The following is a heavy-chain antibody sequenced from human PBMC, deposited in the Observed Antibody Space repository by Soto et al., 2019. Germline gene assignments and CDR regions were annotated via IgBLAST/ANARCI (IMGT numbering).Heavy chain of an antibody. J-gene: IGHJ4*02. D-gene: IGHD5-12*01. V-gene: IGHV1-69*06. Sequence: QVQLVQSGAVVKTPGSLVKVSCKASGATFMNSAITWVRQAPGQGPEWVGMIIPIFGSTNSAPKFRGRVTFTADTSTSTAFMELTTLKSNDTAVYHCATSSGLSGQYSAIPDKWGQGTLVTVSS. CDR1: GATFMNSA. CDR3: ATSSGLSGQYSAIPDK. CDR2: IIPIFGST.